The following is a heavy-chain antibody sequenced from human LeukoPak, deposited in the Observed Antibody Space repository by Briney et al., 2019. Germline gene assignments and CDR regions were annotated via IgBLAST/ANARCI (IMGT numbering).Heavy chain of an antibody. D-gene: IGHD4-11*01. V-gene: IGHV4-39*07. Sequence: PSETLSLTCTVSGGSISSSSYYWGWIRQPPGKGLEWIGSIYHSGSTYYNPSLKSRVTISVDTSKNQFSLKLSSVTAADTAVYYCARVPPYSNYGSYYYMDVWGKGTTVTVSS. J-gene: IGHJ6*03. CDR1: GGSISSSSYY. CDR2: IYHSGST. CDR3: ARVPPYSNYGSYYYMDV.